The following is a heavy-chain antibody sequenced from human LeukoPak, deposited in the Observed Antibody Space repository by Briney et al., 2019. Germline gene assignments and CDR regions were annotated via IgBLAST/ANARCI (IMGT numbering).Heavy chain of an antibody. Sequence: ASVKVSCKASGYTFSGYYIHWVRQAPGQGLEWMGWINPNTGDTNFAQKFQGRVAMTRDTSLSTAYMDLSRLTSDDTAVYYCARDWPGISLHFDLWGRGTLITVSS. CDR1: GYTFSGYY. CDR3: ARDWPGISLHFDL. V-gene: IGHV1-2*02. D-gene: IGHD2-15*01. CDR2: INPNTGDT. J-gene: IGHJ2*01.